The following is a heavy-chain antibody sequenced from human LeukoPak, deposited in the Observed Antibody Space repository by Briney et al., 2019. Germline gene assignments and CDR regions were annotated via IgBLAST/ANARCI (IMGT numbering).Heavy chain of an antibody. D-gene: IGHD3-9*01. CDR1: GFTVSSYA. Sequence: GGSLRLSCAASGFTVSSYAMSWVRQAPGKGLEWVSAISGSGGSTYYADSVKRQFTISRDNSKNTLYLQMNSLRAEDTAVYYCAKDASRILRYFDWLLDYWGQGTLVTVSS. V-gene: IGHV3-23*01. CDR3: AKDASRILRYFDWLLDY. CDR2: ISGSGGST. J-gene: IGHJ4*02.